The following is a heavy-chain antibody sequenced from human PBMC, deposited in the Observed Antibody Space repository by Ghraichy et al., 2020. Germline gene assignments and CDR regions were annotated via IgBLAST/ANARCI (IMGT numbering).Heavy chain of an antibody. J-gene: IGHJ4*02. D-gene: IGHD6-19*01. CDR3: ARERGSIAVGQYYFDY. Sequence: VSYIISSSTTIYYADSVKGRFTISRDNAKNSLYLQMNSLRDEDTAVYYCARERGSIAVGQYYFDYWGQGTLVTVSS. CDR2: IISSSTTI. V-gene: IGHV3-48*02.